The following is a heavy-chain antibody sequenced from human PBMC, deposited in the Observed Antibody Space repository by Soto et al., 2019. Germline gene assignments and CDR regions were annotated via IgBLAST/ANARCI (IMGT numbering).Heavy chain of an antibody. J-gene: IGHJ5*02. CDR3: ASGYSGLGWVDP. CDR2: ISVYNGNT. CDR1: GNTFSSYG. Sequence: QVQLVQSGAEVKKPGASVKVSCKASGNTFSSYGINWVRQAPGQGLEWMGWISVYNGNTKYAQKVQGRVTMTTDTATSTAYMELRSLRSDDTAVYYCASGYSGLGWVDPWGQGTLVTVSS. D-gene: IGHD5-12*01. V-gene: IGHV1-18*01.